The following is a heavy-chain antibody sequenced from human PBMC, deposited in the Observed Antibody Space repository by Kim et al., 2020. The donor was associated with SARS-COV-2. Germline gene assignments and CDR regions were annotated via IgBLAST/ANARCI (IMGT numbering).Heavy chain of an antibody. Sequence: GGSLRLSCAASGFVFSKYAMHWVRQAPGRGLEWVAVTSSDGNNKDYADSVKGRLTXSXXNSKNAVYMQMXXXXAEDTAVYYCARNXXXXSSSNCYRSIFXXWGQGTXVTVSS. J-gene: IGHJ4*02. CDR1: GFVFSKYA. CDR2: TSSDGNNK. V-gene: IGHV3-30-3*01. CDR3: ARNXXXXSSSNCYRSIFXX. D-gene: IGHD2-2*02.